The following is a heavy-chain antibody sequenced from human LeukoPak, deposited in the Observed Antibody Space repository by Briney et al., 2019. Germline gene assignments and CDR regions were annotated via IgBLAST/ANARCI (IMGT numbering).Heavy chain of an antibody. J-gene: IGHJ4*02. V-gene: IGHV1-2*02. CDR2: INPNSGGT. CDR3: AMEGFLEWFYRSFDY. CDR1: GYTFTGYY. Sequence: ASVKVSCKASGYTFTGYYMHWVRRAPGQGLEWMGWINPNSGGTNYAQKFQGRVTMTRDTSISTAYMELSRLRSDDTAVYYCAMEGFLEWFYRSFDYWGQGTLVTVSS. D-gene: IGHD3-3*01.